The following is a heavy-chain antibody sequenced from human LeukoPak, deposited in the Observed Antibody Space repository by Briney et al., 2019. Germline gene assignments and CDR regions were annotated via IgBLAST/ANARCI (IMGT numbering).Heavy chain of an antibody. CDR3: ARQQSDTSLFDP. D-gene: IGHD2-21*02. Sequence: PSETLSLTCIVSGDPISSTNYWAWIRQPPGKGLEWIGMIFYSGSAYYTPSLRGRVTLSVDTSRNQFSLNLISVTAADTGVYFCARQQSDTSLFDPWGQGTLVTVSS. J-gene: IGHJ5*02. CDR2: IFYSGSA. CDR1: GDPISSTNY. V-gene: IGHV4-39*01.